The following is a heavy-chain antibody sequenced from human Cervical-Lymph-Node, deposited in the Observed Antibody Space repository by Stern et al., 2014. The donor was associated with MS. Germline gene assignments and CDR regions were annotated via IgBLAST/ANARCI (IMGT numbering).Heavy chain of an antibody. J-gene: IGHJ4*02. V-gene: IGHV3-74*02. CDR2: ISGDGSTT. CDR1: GFTFTSYW. Sequence: EVQLVESGGGLVQPGGSLRLSCAASGFTFTSYWMHWVRQAPGKGLMWVPRISGDGSTTTYADSVKGRFTISRDNAKNTLYLHMNSLRAEDTAVYYCASGPWTTINTFDWWGQGTLVTVSS. CDR3: ASGPWTTINTFDW. D-gene: IGHD3-9*01.